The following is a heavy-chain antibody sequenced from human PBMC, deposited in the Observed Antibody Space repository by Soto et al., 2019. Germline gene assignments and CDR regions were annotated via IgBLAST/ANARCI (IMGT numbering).Heavy chain of an antibody. V-gene: IGHV1-69*19. Sequence: QVQLVQSGAEMKKPGSSVKVSCQSSGGTFNTYAMNWVRQAPGQGPEWMGDISPMFGAANYAPKFQGRVTITADESTGTSYMXLSSLTSEDTALYFCAREVQVHTPAFVYWGQGTLVTVS. CDR2: ISPMFGAA. CDR1: GGTFNTYA. D-gene: IGHD3-10*01. J-gene: IGHJ4*02. CDR3: AREVQVHTPAFVY.